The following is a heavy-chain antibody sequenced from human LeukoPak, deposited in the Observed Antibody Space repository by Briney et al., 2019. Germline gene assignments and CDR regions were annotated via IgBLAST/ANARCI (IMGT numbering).Heavy chain of an antibody. CDR3: AREGDTYYYGSGSYYPGAFDI. CDR1: GFNVSSNY. D-gene: IGHD3-10*01. V-gene: IGHV3-53*01. Sequence: GGSLRLSCAASGFNVSSNYMSWVRQAPGKGLEWVSVIYSGGSTYYADSVRGRFTISRDNSKNTLYLQMNSLRAEDTAVYYCAREGDTYYYGSGSYYPGAFDIWGQGTMVTVSS. J-gene: IGHJ3*02. CDR2: IYSGGST.